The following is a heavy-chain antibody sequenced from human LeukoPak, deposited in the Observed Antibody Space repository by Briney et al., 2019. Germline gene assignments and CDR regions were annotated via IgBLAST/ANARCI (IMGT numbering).Heavy chain of an antibody. Sequence: GGSLRLSCAAPGFTVSSDYMSWVRQAPGKGLEWVSVIYSGGSTYYADSVKGRFTISRDNSKNTLYLQMNSLRAEDTAVYYCARDQEGVAAAGNYYYGMDVWGQGTTVTVSS. CDR3: ARDQEGVAAAGNYYYGMDV. V-gene: IGHV3-66*01. D-gene: IGHD6-13*01. CDR1: GFTVSSDY. CDR2: IYSGGST. J-gene: IGHJ6*02.